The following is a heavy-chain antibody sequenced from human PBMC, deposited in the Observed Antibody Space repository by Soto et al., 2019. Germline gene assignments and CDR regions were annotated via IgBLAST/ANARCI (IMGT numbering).Heavy chain of an antibody. CDR3: AKRSGSSTCDY. D-gene: IGHD6-6*01. J-gene: IGHJ4*02. V-gene: IGHV3-23*01. CDR1: GCTFSSYA. CDR2: ISGIDDRT. Sequence: EGQLLEAGGCLVQPGESLRLSCADSGCTFSSYAMSWVRQAPGKGLEWVSVISGIDDRTNYADSVKGRFTISRDNSKNNLYLKMNRLRADVTAVYYCAKRSGSSTCDYWGQGTLVTVSS.